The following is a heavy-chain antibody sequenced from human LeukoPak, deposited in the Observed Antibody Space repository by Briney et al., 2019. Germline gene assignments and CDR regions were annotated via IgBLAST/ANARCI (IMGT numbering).Heavy chain of an antibody. Sequence: ASVKVSCKASGYTFTGYYIHGVRQAPGRGLEWMGWSNPNRGGTNYAQKFQDRVTMTMDTSISAAYMELSRLRSDGTAGHYCASDSSFVSSDAFDIWGQGTMVTVSS. D-gene: IGHD3-16*01. V-gene: IGHV1-2*02. CDR1: GYTFTGYY. CDR2: SNPNRGGT. J-gene: IGHJ3*02. CDR3: ASDSSFVSSDAFDI.